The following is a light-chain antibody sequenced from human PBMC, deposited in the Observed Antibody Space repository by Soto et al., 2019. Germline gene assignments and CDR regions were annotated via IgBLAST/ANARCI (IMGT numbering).Light chain of an antibody. CDR1: QRVSSTY. V-gene: IGKV3-20*01. Sequence: EILLTQSPGTLSLSPGKRATLSGRASQRVSSTYLAWYQQKPGQATRLIIYGTSSRANGIPTRFSGSGSGTDFTLSITRLEPEDFAVYYCQQYETSLGLTFGQGTKVDIK. CDR3: QQYETSLGLT. CDR2: GTS. J-gene: IGKJ1*01.